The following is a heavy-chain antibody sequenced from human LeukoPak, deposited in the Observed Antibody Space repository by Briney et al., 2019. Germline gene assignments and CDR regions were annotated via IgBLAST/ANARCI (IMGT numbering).Heavy chain of an antibody. V-gene: IGHV4-59*01. CDR3: AREHIAAAGRFDP. CDR2: IYYSGST. CDR1: GGSLSSYY. D-gene: IGHD6-13*01. J-gene: IGHJ5*02. Sequence: SETLSLTCTVSGGSLSSYYWSWIRQPPGKGLEWIGYIYYSGSTNYNPSLKSRVTVSVDTSKNQFSLKLSSVTAADTAVYYCAREHIAAAGRFDPWGQGTLVTVSS.